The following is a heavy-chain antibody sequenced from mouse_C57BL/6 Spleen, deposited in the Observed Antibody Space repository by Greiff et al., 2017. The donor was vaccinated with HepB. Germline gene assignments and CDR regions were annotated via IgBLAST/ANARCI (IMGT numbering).Heavy chain of an antibody. CDR1: GYSFTGYY. CDR3: ASAAGPAPFAY. J-gene: IGHJ3*01. V-gene: IGHV1-42*01. Sequence: VQLQHSGPELVKPGASVKISCKASGYSFTGYYMNWVKQSPEKSLEWIGEINPSTGGTTYNQKFKAKATLTVDKSSSTAYMQLKSLTSEDSAVYYCASAAGPAPFAYWGQGTLVTVSA. CDR2: INPSTGGT.